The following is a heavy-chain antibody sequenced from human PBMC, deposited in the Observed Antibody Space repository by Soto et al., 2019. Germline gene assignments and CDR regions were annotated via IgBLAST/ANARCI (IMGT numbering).Heavy chain of an antibody. CDR2: ISYDGNNK. CDR3: ARSDDYGGEFEY. J-gene: IGHJ4*01. Sequence: GGSLRLSCAASGFTFSNYGMHWVRQAPGKGLEWVALISYDGNNKCYADSVKGRFTISRDTSKNTLFLQMSNLRVDDTAVYYCARSDDYGGEFEYWGQGTLVTVSS. CDR1: GFTFSNYG. D-gene: IGHD4-17*01. V-gene: IGHV3-30*03.